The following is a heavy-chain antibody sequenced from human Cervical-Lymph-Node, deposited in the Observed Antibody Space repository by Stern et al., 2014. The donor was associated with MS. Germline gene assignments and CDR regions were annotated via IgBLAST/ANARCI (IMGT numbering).Heavy chain of an antibody. CDR1: GFTFDDYA. D-gene: IGHD6-6*01. CDR2: ISWNSDTI. J-gene: IGHJ4*02. V-gene: IGHV3-9*01. CDR3: VKDMAGGQIVSFDY. Sequence: EVQLVASGGDLVQPGRSLRLSCAASGFTFDDYAMHWVRQAPGKGLEWVSGISWNSDTIAYADSVKGRFTISRDNAKNSLYLQMNSLRAEDTALYYCVKDMAGGQIVSFDYWGQGTLVTVSS.